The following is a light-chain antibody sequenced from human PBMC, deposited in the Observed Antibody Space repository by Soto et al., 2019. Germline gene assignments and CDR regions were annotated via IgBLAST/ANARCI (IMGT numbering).Light chain of an antibody. CDR1: QSLVYSVGNTY. CDR3: MQGTHWPLN. J-gene: IGKJ4*01. V-gene: IGKV2-30*01. CDR2: RVS. Sequence: EVVVPQSPLSLPVTLAQPASISCRSSQSLVYSVGNTYLTWCQQRPGQSPRRLIYRVSNRDSVVPDRFSGSGSVTDFTLKISRVEAEDFRVYYCMQGTHWPLNFGAGTQGEIK.